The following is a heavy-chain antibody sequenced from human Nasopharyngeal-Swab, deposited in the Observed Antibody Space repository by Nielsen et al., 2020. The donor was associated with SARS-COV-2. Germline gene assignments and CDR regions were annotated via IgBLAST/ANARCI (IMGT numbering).Heavy chain of an antibody. CDR3: AKDSVYY. CDR2: ISYDGSNK. V-gene: IGHV3-30*18. J-gene: IGHJ4*02. Sequence: VRQAPGKGLEWVAVISYDGSNKYYADSVKGRFTISRDNSKNTLYLQMNSPRAEDTAVYYCAKDSVYYWGQGTLVTVSS.